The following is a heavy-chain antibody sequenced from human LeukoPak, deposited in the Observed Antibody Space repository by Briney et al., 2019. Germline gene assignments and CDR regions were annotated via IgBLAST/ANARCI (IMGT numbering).Heavy chain of an antibody. J-gene: IGHJ5*02. Sequence: SETLPLTCTVSGGSISSYYWSWIRQPAGKGLEWIGRIYTSGSTNYNPSLKSRVTMSVDTSKNQFSLKLSSVTAADTAVYYCARNGYSYGTNWFDPWGQGTLVTVSS. V-gene: IGHV4-4*07. D-gene: IGHD5-18*01. CDR1: GGSISSYY. CDR3: ARNGYSYGTNWFDP. CDR2: IYTSGST.